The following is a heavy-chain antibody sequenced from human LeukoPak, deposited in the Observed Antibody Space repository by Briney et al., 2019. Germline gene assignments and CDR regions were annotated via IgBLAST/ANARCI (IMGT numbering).Heavy chain of an antibody. CDR2: INAYNGHT. CDR1: GYTFSSFG. V-gene: IGHV1-18*01. D-gene: IGHD1-26*01. Sequence: ASVKVSCKASGYTFSSFGISWVRQAPGQGLEWMGWINAYNGHTNYAQNLQGRVTMTTDTSTTTVYMELSSLRSDDTAVYYCARDQVVGATAGTFDYWGQGALVTVSS. J-gene: IGHJ4*02. CDR3: ARDQVVGATAGTFDY.